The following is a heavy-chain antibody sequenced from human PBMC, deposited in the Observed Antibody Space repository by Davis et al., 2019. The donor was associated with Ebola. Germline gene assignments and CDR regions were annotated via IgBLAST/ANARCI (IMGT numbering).Heavy chain of an antibody. CDR1: GFTFSSYA. V-gene: IGHV3-23*01. D-gene: IGHD1-7*01. CDR3: ARGTRGY. Sequence: GESLKISCAASGFTFSSYAMSWVRQAPGKGLEWVSAISGSGGSTYYADPLKGRLTISRDNAKNSLYLQMNSLRAEDTAVYYCARGTRGYWGQGTLVTVSS. CDR2: ISGSGGST. J-gene: IGHJ4*02.